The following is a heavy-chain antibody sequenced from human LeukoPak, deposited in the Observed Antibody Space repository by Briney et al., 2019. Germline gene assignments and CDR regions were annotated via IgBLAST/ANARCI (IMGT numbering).Heavy chain of an antibody. D-gene: IGHD4-17*01. Sequence: PSETLSLTCTVSGGSISSYYWSWIRQPPGKGLEWIGYIYYSGSTNYNPSLKSRVTMSVDTSKNQFPLSLSSVTAADTAVYYCARSYGDYVNFDYWGQGTLVSVSS. CDR3: ARSYGDYVNFDY. CDR2: IYYSGST. CDR1: GGSISSYY. V-gene: IGHV4-59*01. J-gene: IGHJ4*02.